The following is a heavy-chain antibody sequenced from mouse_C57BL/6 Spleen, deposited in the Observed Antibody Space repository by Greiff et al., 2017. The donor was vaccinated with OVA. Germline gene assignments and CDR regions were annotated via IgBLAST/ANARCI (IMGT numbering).Heavy chain of an antibody. J-gene: IGHJ1*03. CDR2: IRSISNNYAT. CDR3: VRHGVYGWYFDV. V-gene: IGHV10-1*01. CDR1: GFSFNTYA. D-gene: IGHD1-1*02. Sequence: EVKLVESGGGLVQPKGSLKLSCAASGFSFNTYAMNWVRQAPGKGLEWVARIRSISNNYATYYADSVKDRFTISRDDSESMLYLQMNNLKTEDTAMYYCVRHGVYGWYFDVWGTGTTVTVSS.